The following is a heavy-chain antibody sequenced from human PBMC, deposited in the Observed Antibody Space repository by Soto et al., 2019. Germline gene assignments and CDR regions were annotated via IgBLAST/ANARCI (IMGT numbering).Heavy chain of an antibody. V-gene: IGHV3-23*01. J-gene: IGHJ4*02. D-gene: IGHD4-17*01. CDR3: AKGRDYGDYLPFDY. CDR1: GFTFSSYA. Sequence: GGSLRLSCAASGFTFSSYAMTWVRQAPGKGLEWVSSISVGGGTTYYADSVKGRFTISRDSSKNTLYLQMNTLRAEDTALYYCAKGRDYGDYLPFDYWGQGTLVTVSS. CDR2: ISVGGGTT.